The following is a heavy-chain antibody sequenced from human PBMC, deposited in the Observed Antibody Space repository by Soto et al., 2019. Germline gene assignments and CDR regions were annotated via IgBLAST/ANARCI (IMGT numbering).Heavy chain of an antibody. CDR2: INAYSGDR. CDR1: GYTFPSST. D-gene: IGHD4-17*01. CDR3: ASANYGDSDY. Sequence: QGALVQSGAEVKKPGASVKVSCKASGYTFPSSTISWLRQAPGQGLEWLGWINAYSGDRKFAQRFQGRVTMTTDTSTSTAYLELTSLTSDDTAIYYCASANYGDSDYWGQGTLLTASS. J-gene: IGHJ4*02. V-gene: IGHV1-18*01.